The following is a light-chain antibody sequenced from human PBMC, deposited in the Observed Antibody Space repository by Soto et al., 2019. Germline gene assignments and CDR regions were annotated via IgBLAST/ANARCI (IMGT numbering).Light chain of an antibody. Sequence: DIQMTQSPSSLSASVGDRVTITCRASQSISSYLNWYQQKPGKAPKILIYAASSLQSGVPSRFSGSVSVTDFTLTISSLQPEDFATYSCQQSYSTPRSFGQGTKLEIK. CDR3: QQSYSTPRS. J-gene: IGKJ2*01. CDR1: QSISSY. CDR2: AAS. V-gene: IGKV1-39*01.